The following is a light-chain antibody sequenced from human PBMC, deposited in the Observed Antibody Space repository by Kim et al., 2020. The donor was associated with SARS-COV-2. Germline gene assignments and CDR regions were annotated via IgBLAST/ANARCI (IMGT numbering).Light chain of an antibody. CDR2: DVT. V-gene: IGLV2-8*01. J-gene: IGLJ3*02. Sequence: GQSVTISCTGTSNDVGGYNSVSWYQQHTGKAPKLIIYDVTKRPSGVPDRFSASKSGNAASLTVSGLQSEDEADYYCFSYAGNDNWVFGGGTQLTVL. CDR3: FSYAGNDNWV. CDR1: SNDVGGYNS.